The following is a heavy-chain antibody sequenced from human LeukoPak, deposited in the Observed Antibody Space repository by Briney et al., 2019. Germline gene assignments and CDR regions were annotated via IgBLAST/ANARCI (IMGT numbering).Heavy chain of an antibody. CDR1: GGSISSYY. D-gene: IGHD6-13*01. CDR2: IYYSGST. V-gene: IGHV4-59*01. J-gene: IGHJ6*03. Sequence: SETLSLTCTVSGGSISSYYWSWIRQPPGKGLEWIGYIYYSGSTNYNPSLKSRVTISVDTSKIQFSLKLSSVTAADTAVYYCARGNYSSSWYYYYYYYMDVWGKGTTVTVSS. CDR3: ARGNYSSSWYYYYYYYMDV.